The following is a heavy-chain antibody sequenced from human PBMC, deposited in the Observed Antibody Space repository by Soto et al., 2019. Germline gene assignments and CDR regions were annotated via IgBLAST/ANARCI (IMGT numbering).Heavy chain of an antibody. V-gene: IGHV3-53*02. CDR1: GFTVSSNY. Sequence: EVQLVETGGGLIQPGGSLRLSYAASGFTVSSNYMSWARQAPGKGLEWVSVIYSGGSTYYADSVKGRFTISRDNSKNTLYLQMNSLRAEDTAVYYCACPRGYSYGNLGYWGQGTLVTVSS. D-gene: IGHD5-18*01. CDR2: IYSGGST. J-gene: IGHJ4*02. CDR3: ACPRGYSYGNLGY.